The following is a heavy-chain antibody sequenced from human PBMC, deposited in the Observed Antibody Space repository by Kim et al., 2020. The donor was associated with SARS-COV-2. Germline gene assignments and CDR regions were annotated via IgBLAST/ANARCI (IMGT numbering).Heavy chain of an antibody. CDR3: ARGRGVDY. CDR2: GSQK. J-gene: IGHJ4*02. V-gene: IGHV3-7*04. Sequence: GSQKYYVDSAKGRFTISRDNAKNSVYLQMNSLSGEDTAVYYCARGRGVDYWGQGTLVTVSS.